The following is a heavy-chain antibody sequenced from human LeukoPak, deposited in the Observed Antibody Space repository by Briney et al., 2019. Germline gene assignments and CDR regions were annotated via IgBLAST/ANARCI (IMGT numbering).Heavy chain of an antibody. Sequence: GGSLRLSCAASGFTFSSYSMNWVRQAPGKGLGWVSSISSSSNYIYYADSVMGRFTISRDNAKNSLYLQMNSLRAEDTAVYYCARPVWFGELFYYGMDVWGKGTTVTVSS. CDR2: ISSSSNYI. CDR3: ARPVWFGELFYYGMDV. CDR1: GFTFSSYS. D-gene: IGHD3-10*01. V-gene: IGHV3-21*01. J-gene: IGHJ6*04.